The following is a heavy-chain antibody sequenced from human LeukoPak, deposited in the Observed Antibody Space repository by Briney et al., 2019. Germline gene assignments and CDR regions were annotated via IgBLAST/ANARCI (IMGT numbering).Heavy chain of an antibody. D-gene: IGHD5-18*01. J-gene: IGHJ4*02. CDR3: ARDAPYSYGPNYFDY. Sequence: SQTLSLTCTVSGGSISSGGYYWSWIRQPPGKGLEWIGYIYHSGSTYYNPSLKSRVTISVDTSKNQFSLKLSSVTAADTAVYYCARDAPYSYGPNYFDYWGQGTLVTVSS. CDR1: GGSISSGGYY. V-gene: IGHV4-30-2*05. CDR2: IYHSGST.